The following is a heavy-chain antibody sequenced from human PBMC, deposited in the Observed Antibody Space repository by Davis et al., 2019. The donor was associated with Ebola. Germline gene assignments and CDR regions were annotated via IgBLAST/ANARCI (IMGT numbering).Heavy chain of an antibody. CDR2: IDSSATTT. CDR3: AREAPFCGGDCLDY. CDR1: GGSLSDYY. Sequence: PGGSLRLSCGVYGGSLSDYYWSWIRQTPGKGLEWVSYIDSSATTTYYADSVKGRFTISRDNAKHSLFLQMDSLTAEDTALYYCAREAPFCGGDCLDYWGQGTLVTVSS. J-gene: IGHJ4*02. V-gene: IGHV3-11*04. D-gene: IGHD2-21*01.